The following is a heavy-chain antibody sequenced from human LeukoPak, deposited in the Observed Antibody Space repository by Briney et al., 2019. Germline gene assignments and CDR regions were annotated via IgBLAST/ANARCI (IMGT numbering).Heavy chain of an antibody. V-gene: IGHV1-69*04. Sequence: GASVKLSCNASGGTFSSYAISWVRQAPGQGLEWMGRIIPILGIANYAQKFQGRVTITADKSTSTAYMELSSLRSEDTAVYYCAREARYRDNWNGVDAFDIWGQGTMVTVSS. D-gene: IGHD1-20*01. J-gene: IGHJ3*02. CDR1: GGTFSSYA. CDR3: AREARYRDNWNGVDAFDI. CDR2: IIPILGIA.